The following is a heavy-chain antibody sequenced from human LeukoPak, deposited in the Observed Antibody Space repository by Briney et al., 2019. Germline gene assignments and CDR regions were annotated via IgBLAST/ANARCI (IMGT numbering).Heavy chain of an antibody. V-gene: IGHV1-2*02. CDR2: INHNSGDT. J-gene: IGHJ4*02. D-gene: IGHD6-13*01. CDR1: GYTFTDYY. Sequence: ASLRVSPSASGYTFTDYYMHSVRQAPGQGLEWRGWINHNSGDTHYAQRFQGRVTMTRDTSISTAYMELCRLISDDTAVYSCAGELAAAGFDYWGQGTLVTVCS. CDR3: AGELAAAGFDY.